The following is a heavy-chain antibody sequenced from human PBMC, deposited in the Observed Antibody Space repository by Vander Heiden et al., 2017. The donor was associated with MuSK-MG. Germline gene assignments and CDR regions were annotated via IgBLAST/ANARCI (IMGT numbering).Heavy chain of an antibody. Sequence: EVQLVESGGGLVQPGGSLRLSGAASGFTFSTYEMHWVRQAPGKGLEWISYISDSGQTIYYADSVKGRFTISRDNSKNSLYLQMNSLSDADTAVYYCASFFDYWGQGNLVTVSS. CDR1: GFTFSTYE. V-gene: IGHV3-48*03. CDR2: ISDSGQTI. J-gene: IGHJ4*02. CDR3: ASFFDY.